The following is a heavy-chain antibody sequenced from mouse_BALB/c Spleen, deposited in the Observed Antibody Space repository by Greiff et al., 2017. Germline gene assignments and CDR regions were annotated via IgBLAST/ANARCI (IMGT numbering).Heavy chain of an antibody. CDR3: TRSKGWFAY. CDR2: IYPGSGST. CDR1: GYTFTSYW. Sequence: LQQPGSELVRPGASVKLSCKASGYTFTSYWMHWVKQRPGQGLEWIGNIYPGSGSTNYDEKFKSKATLTVDTSSSTAYMQLSSLTSEDSAVYYCTRSKGWFAYWGQGTLVTVSA. V-gene: IGHV1S22*01. J-gene: IGHJ3*01.